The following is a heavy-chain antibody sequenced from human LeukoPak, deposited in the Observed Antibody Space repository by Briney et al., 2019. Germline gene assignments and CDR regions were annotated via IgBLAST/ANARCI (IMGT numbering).Heavy chain of an antibody. CDR3: ASFRGEQEITMVVVAVDY. J-gene: IGHJ4*02. V-gene: IGHV4-39*01. Sequence: PSETLSLTCTLSGGSLRSSSYYWGWIRQPPGKGLEWVGSILYSGRSNYYNPYLKSRVTISVDTYKNQTSLKLSSVTAADTAVYYCASFRGEQEITMVVVAVDYWGQGTLVTVSS. CDR2: ILYSGRSN. CDR1: GGSLRSSSYY. D-gene: IGHD3-22*01.